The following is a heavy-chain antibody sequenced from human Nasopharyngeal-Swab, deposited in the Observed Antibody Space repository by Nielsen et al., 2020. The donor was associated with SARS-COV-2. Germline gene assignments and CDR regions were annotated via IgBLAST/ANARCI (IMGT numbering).Heavy chain of an antibody. J-gene: IGHJ4*02. Sequence: ESLRLSCTVSGGSISSYYWSWIRQPPGKGLEWIGYIYYSGSTNYNPSLKSRVTISVDTSKNQFSLKLSSVTAADTAVYYCARAEVLNGLDYWGQGTLVTVSS. CDR3: ARAEVLNGLDY. D-gene: IGHD3-9*01. CDR2: IYYSGST. V-gene: IGHV4-59*01. CDR1: GGSISSYY.